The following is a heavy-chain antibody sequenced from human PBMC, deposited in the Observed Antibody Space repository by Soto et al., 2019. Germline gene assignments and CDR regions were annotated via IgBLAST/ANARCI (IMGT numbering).Heavy chain of an antibody. CDR2: IAHDGHT. CDR1: GCSITTSVL. Sequence: SETLSLPYDVSGCSITTSVLWTWVRQFPGRGLEWIGEIAHDGHTNYNPSLSGRVTMSVDLSNSQFPLNVASVNAADTAVYFCAGGRDYDYWGQGTLVTFSS. D-gene: IGHD1-26*01. V-gene: IGHV4-4*02. J-gene: IGHJ4*02. CDR3: AGGRDYDY.